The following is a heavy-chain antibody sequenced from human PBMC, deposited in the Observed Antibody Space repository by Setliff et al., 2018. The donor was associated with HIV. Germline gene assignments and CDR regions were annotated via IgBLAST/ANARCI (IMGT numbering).Heavy chain of an antibody. CDR3: SRGSYYMDV. Sequence: SETLSLTCNVSGGSISKYYWTWLRQPPGTGLEWIAYISYSGNTNYHPALRSHLTITRDTSKNQVSLRLSSVTAADTAVYHCSRGSYYMDVWGKGTTVTVSS. CDR1: GGSISKYY. V-gene: IGHV4-59*08. J-gene: IGHJ6*03. CDR2: ISYSGNT. D-gene: IGHD3-16*01.